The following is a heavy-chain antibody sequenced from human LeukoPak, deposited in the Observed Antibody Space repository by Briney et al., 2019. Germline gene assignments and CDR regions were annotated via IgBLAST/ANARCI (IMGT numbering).Heavy chain of an antibody. CDR2: INGGNGNT. D-gene: IGHD3-3*01. CDR3: ARDTGFWSGYLPYYFDY. V-gene: IGHV1-3*01. J-gene: IGHJ4*02. CDR1: GYTFTTYA. Sequence: ASVKVSCKASGYTFTTYATHWVRQAPGQRLEWMGWINGGNGNTKSSQRFQGRVSFTRDTSASTAYMELSSLRSEDTAVYYCARDTGFWSGYLPYYFDYWGQGTLVTVSS.